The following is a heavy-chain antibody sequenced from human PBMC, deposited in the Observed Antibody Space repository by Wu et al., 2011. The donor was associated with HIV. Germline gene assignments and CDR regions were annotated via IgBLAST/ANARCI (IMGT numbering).Heavy chain of an antibody. CDR3: AKHASGSYYGGLDY. D-gene: IGHD1-26*01. V-gene: IGHV5-51*01. CDR1: YG. J-gene: IGHJ4*02. Sequence: YGIGWVRQMPGKGLEWMGIIYPGDSDTRYSPSFQGQVTISADKSISTAYLQWSSLKSSDTAMYYCAKHASGSYYGGLDYWGQGTLVTVSS. CDR2: IYPGDSDT.